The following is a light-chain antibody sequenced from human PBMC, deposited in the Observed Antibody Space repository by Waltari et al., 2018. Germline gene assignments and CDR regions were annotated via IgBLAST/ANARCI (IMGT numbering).Light chain of an antibody. CDR2: EAS. CDR3: QSYNHAPLT. V-gene: IGKV1-27*01. J-gene: IGKJ4*01. CDR1: QDISNY. Sequence: DIQMTQSPSSLSASLGDKVTISCRASQDISNYVAWYQQIPGKPPRLLVFEASTLQSGVPSRFFGRGSGTEFTLTIRSLQAEDVATYSCQSYNHAPLTFGGGTRVEIK.